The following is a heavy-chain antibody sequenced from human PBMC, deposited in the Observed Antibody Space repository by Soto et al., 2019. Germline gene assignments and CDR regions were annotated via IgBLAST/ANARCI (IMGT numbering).Heavy chain of an antibody. V-gene: IGHV1-3*01. CDR2: INAANGDT. CDR3: VRRHVSATGIDWFDP. D-gene: IGHD6-13*01. J-gene: IGHJ5*02. CDR1: GYTFTSYC. Sequence: GASVKGSCKASGYTFTSYCIHWVRQAPGQRLECMGWINAANGDTKYSPKFQGRVTITRDTSASTAYMELSSLRSEDTAVYYCVRRHVSATGIDWFDPWGQGTRVTVS.